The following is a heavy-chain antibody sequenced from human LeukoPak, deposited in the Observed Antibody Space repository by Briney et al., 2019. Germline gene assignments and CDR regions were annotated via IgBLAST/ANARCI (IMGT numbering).Heavy chain of an antibody. CDR2: IGTAGDT. CDR3: ARLGTGTHAFDI. Sequence: GGSLRLSCAASGFTFSSYDMHWVRQATGKGLEWVSAIGTAGDTYYPGSVKGRFTISRENAKNSLYLQMNSLRAGDTAVYYCARLGTGTHAFDIWGQGTMVTVSS. J-gene: IGHJ3*02. CDR1: GFTFSSYD. D-gene: IGHD1-1*01. V-gene: IGHV3-13*01.